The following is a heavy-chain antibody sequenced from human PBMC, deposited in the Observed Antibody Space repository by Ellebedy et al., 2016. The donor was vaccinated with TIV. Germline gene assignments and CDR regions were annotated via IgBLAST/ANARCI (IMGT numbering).Heavy chain of an antibody. CDR1: GFTFSSYW. J-gene: IGHJ4*02. CDR3: ARGSLYYDFWSGHYPLDY. CDR2: IKQDGSEK. D-gene: IGHD3-3*01. V-gene: IGHV3-7*01. Sequence: PGGSLRLSCAASGFTFSSYWMNWVRQAQGKGLEWVANIKQDGSEKYYVDSVKGRCTISRDNAKNSMYLQMNSLRAEDPAVYYCARGSLYYDFWSGHYPLDYWGQGTLVTVSS.